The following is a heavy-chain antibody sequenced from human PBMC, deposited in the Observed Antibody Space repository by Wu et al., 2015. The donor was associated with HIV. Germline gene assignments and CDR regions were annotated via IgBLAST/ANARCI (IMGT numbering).Heavy chain of an antibody. CDR1: GGTFSSYA. D-gene: IGHD2-15*01. CDR2: IIPIFGTA. J-gene: IGHJ3*02. CDR3: AREYCSGGSCYGNDAFDI. Sequence: QVQLVQSGAEVKKPGSSVKVSCKASGGTFSSYAISWVRQAPGQGLEWMGGIIPIFGTANYAQKFQGRVTITTDESTSTAYMELSSLRSEDTAVYYCAREYCSGGSCYGNDAFDIWGQGDNGHRLF. V-gene: IGHV1-69*05.